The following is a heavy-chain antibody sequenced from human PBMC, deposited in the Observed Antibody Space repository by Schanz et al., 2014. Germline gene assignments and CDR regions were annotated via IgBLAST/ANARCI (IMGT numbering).Heavy chain of an antibody. CDR1: GFAFSSYA. Sequence: VQLMESGGGLVKPGGSLRLSCVASGFAFSSYALHWVRQAPGKGLEWVAVIWSDGTNEYYADSVKGRFTISGDSSKYTVYLQMNSLRADDTAVYYCAKGPYYYYYMDVWGNGTTVTVSS. V-gene: IGHV3-33*08. J-gene: IGHJ6*03. CDR3: AKGPYYYYYMDV. CDR2: IWSDGTNE.